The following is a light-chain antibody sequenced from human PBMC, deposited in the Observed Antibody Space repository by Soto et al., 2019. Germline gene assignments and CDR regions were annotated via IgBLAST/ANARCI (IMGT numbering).Light chain of an antibody. CDR2: GNT. CDR3: QSYDNTLSGPIYV. Sequence: QSVLTQPPSVSGALAQRVTISCTGITSNIGAGYDVHWYQLLPGRAPKLLIYGNTNRPSGVPDRFSGSKSATSASLAITGLQAEDEAIYYCQSYDNTLSGPIYVFGTGTKVTVL. V-gene: IGLV1-40*01. CDR1: TSNIGAGYD. J-gene: IGLJ1*01.